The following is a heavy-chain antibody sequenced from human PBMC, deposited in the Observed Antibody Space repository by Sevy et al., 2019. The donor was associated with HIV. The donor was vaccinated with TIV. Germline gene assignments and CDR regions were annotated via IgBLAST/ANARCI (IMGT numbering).Heavy chain of an antibody. CDR3: ARHISGYDRLDY. D-gene: IGHD5-12*01. CDR2: IYYSGST. Sequence: SETLALTCTVSGGSISSSSYYWGWIRQPPGKGLEWIGSIYYSGSTYYNPSLKSRVTISVDTSKNQFYLKLSSVTAADTAVYYCARHISGYDRLDYWGQGTLVTVSS. J-gene: IGHJ4*02. CDR1: GGSISSSSYY. V-gene: IGHV4-39*01.